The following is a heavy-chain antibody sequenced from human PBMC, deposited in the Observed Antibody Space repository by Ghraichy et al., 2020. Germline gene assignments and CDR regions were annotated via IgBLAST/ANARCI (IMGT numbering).Heavy chain of an antibody. D-gene: IGHD3-10*01. CDR2: VSTDNDFI. J-gene: IGHJ4*02. CDR3: AREDGSGIYYRYHFDY. CDR1: GFTFSSYS. V-gene: IGHV3-21*01. Sequence: GESLNISCDASGFTFSSYSMNWVRQAPGKGLEWVSSVSTDNDFIYADSVKGRFIISRDNAKNSLYLQMNSLRAEDTAVYYCAREDGSGIYYRYHFDYWGQGTLVTVSS.